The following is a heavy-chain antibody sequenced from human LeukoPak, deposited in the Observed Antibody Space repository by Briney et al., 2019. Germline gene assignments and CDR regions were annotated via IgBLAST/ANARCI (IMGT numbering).Heavy chain of an antibody. CDR1: GGSISCYY. V-gene: IGHV4-59*08. D-gene: IGHD5-18*01. Sequence: SETLSLTCTVSGGSISCYYWSWIRQPPGKGLEWIGYINYSGSTNYNPSLKSRVTISVDTSKNQFSLKLSSVTAADTAVYYCARHMGLGYSYGYPYFDYWGQGTLVTVSS. CDR2: INYSGST. CDR3: ARHMGLGYSYGYPYFDY. J-gene: IGHJ4*02.